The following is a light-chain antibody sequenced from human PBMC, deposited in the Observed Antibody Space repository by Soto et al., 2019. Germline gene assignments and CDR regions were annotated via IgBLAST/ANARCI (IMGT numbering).Light chain of an antibody. CDR3: HQRGDGPT. Sequence: EIVVTQSPATLSLSPGDRATLSCRTSQTVNYYLAWYQQKPGQAPRLLIYDTSNRATGIPARFTGSGSGTDFTLTISSLEPEDFAVYYCHQRGDGPTFGGGTKVEIK. V-gene: IGKV3-11*01. J-gene: IGKJ4*01. CDR1: QTVNYY. CDR2: DTS.